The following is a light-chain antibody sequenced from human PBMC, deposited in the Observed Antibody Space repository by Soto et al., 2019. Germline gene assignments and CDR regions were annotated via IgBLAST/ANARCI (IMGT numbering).Light chain of an antibody. J-gene: IGLJ1*01. CDR2: DVT. CDR3: SSYTSSSTKV. V-gene: IGLV2-14*01. CDR1: SSDVGGYNY. Sequence: QSALTQPASVSGSPGQSITISCTGTSSDVGGYNYVSWYQHHPGKAPRLIIYDVTNRPSGVSNRFSGSKSANTASLTISGLQAEDEADYYCSSYTSSSTKVFGIGTKLTVL.